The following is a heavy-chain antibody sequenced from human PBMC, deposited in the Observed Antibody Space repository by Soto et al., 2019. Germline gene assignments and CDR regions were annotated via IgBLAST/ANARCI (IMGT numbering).Heavy chain of an antibody. CDR1: GGSISSYY. CDR2: IYYSGST. D-gene: IGHD3-10*01. CDR3: ARAGRRGEFFDY. V-gene: IGHV4-59*01. Sequence: SETLSLTCTVSGGSISSYYWSWIRQPPGKGLEWIGYIYYSGSTNYNPSLKSRVTISVDTSKNQFSLKLSSVTAADTAVYYCARAGRRGEFFDYWGQGTLVTVSS. J-gene: IGHJ4*02.